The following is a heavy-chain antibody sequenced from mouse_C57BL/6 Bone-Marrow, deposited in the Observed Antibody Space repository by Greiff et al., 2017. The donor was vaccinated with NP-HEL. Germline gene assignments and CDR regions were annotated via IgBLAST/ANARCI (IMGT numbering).Heavy chain of an antibody. CDR2: INPGSGGT. V-gene: IGHV1-54*01. J-gene: IGHJ4*01. CDR1: GYAFTNYL. Sequence: QVQLQQSGAELVRPGTSVKVSCKASGYAFTNYLIEWVKQRPGQGLEWIGVINPGSGGTNYNEKFKGKATLTADKSSSTAYMQLSSLTSEDSAVYFCARQREGDYYAMDYWGQGTSVTVSS. CDR3: ARQREGDYYAMDY.